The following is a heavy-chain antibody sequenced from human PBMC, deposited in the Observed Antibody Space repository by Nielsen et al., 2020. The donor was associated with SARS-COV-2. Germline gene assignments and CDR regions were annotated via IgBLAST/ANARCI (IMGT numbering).Heavy chain of an antibody. D-gene: IGHD3-10*01. CDR3: ARVSGSSPQFDYYYYGMDV. J-gene: IGHJ6*02. Sequence: GESLKISCAASGFTFSSYAMHWVRQAPGKGLEWVAVISYDGSNKYYADSVKGRFTISRDNSKNTLYLQMNSLRAEDMAVYYCARVSGSSPQFDYYYYGMDVWGQGTTVTVSS. V-gene: IGHV3-30-3*01. CDR2: ISYDGSNK. CDR1: GFTFSSYA.